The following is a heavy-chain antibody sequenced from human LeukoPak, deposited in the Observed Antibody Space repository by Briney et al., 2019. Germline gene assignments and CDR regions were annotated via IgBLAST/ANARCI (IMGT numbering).Heavy chain of an antibody. Sequence: SETLSLTCTVSGGSISSSSYYWGWIRQPPGKGLEWIGSIYYSGSTYYNPSLKSRVTISVDTSKNQFSLKLSSVTAADTAVYYCARRPARPTYYYYYMDVWGKGTTVTVSS. J-gene: IGHJ6*03. D-gene: IGHD6-6*01. CDR3: ARRPARPTYYYYYMDV. CDR1: GGSISSSSYY. V-gene: IGHV4-39*01. CDR2: IYYSGST.